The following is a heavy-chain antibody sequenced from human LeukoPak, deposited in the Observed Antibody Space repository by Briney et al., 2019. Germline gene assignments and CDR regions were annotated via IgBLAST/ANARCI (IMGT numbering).Heavy chain of an antibody. CDR1: GGSFSGYY. Sequence: SETLSLTCAVYGGSFSGYYWSWIRQPPGKGLEWIGEINHSGSTNYNPSLKSRVTISVDTSKNQFSLKLSSVTAADTAVYYCARISSGWPDYWGQGTLVTVSS. CDR3: ARISSGWPDY. CDR2: INHSGST. J-gene: IGHJ4*02. V-gene: IGHV4-34*01. D-gene: IGHD6-19*01.